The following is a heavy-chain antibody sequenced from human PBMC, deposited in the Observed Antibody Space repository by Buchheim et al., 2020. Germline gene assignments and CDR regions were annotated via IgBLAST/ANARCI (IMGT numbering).Heavy chain of an antibody. Sequence: QVQLVESGGGVVQPGRSLRLSCAASGFTFSSYGMHWVRQAPGKGLEWVAVIWYDGSNKYYADSVKGRFTISRGNSKNTLYLQMNSLRAEDTAVYYCARGYLSYDFWSGYDYWGQGTL. CDR2: IWYDGSNK. V-gene: IGHV3-33*01. CDR3: ARGYLSYDFWSGYDY. D-gene: IGHD3-3*01. CDR1: GFTFSSYG. J-gene: IGHJ4*02.